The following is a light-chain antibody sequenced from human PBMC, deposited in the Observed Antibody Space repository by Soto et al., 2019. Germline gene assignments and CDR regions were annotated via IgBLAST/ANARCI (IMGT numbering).Light chain of an antibody. CDR1: QSISSY. CDR2: AAS. Sequence: DIQMTQSPSSLSASVGDRVTITCRASQSISSYLNWYQQKPGKAPKLLIYAASSLQRGGPSRFSGSGSGTDFTPTISSLQPEDFATYYCQQSYSTPYTFGQGTKLEIK. CDR3: QQSYSTPYT. V-gene: IGKV1-39*01. J-gene: IGKJ2*01.